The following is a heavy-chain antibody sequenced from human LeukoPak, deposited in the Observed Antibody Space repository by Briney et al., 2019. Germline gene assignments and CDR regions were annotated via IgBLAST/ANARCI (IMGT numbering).Heavy chain of an antibody. CDR3: ARGYGLRGIVVARAGSHAFDI. Sequence: PSETLSLTCTVSGGSISSGGYYWSWIRQHPGKGLEWIGYIYYSGSTYYNPSLKSRVTISVDTSKNQFSLKLSSVTAADTAVYYCARGYGLRGIVVARAGSHAFDIWGQGTMVTVSS. J-gene: IGHJ3*02. CDR1: GGSISSGGYY. CDR2: IYYSGST. V-gene: IGHV4-31*03. D-gene: IGHD3-22*01.